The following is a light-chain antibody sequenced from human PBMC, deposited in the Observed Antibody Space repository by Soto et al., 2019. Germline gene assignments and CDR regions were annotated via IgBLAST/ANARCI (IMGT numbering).Light chain of an antibody. CDR3: QQYNSYPGT. CDR2: KAS. Sequence: DIQMTQSPSTLSASVGDRVTITCRASQSISSWLAWYQHKPGKAPKFLVSKASSLESGVPSRFSGSGSGTEFTLTISSLQPDDFATYYCQQYNSYPGTFGQGTKVEIK. V-gene: IGKV1-5*03. J-gene: IGKJ1*01. CDR1: QSISSW.